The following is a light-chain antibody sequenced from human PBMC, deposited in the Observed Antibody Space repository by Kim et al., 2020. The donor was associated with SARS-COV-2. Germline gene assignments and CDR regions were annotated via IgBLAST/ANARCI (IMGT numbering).Light chain of an antibody. J-gene: IGKJ2*01. CDR2: DAS. CDR1: QSVSSY. V-gene: IGKV3-11*01. CDR3: QQRNNWAT. Sequence: LPLFPGERAPPSCRARQSVSSYVAWYQYKPGQAPRLLIYDASKRATGIPDRFSGSGFGADFTLTISSLQPEDFAVYYCQQRNNWATFGQGTKLEI.